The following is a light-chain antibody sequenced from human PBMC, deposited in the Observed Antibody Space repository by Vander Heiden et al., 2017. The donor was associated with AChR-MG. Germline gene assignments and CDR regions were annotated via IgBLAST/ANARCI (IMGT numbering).Light chain of an antibody. CDR3: AAWDDSLNGRV. CDR2: TNN. Sequence: QSVLTQPPSAAGTPGQRVTISCSGSISNIGRNSVSWYQQIPGTAPKLLIYTNNKRPSGVPDRFPGSKSGTSASLAISGLQSEDETDYYCAAWDDSLNGRVFGGGTKLTVL. CDR1: ISNIGRNS. J-gene: IGLJ2*01. V-gene: IGLV1-44*01.